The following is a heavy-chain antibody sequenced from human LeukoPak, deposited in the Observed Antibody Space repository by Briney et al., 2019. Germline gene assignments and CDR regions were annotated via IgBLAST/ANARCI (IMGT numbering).Heavy chain of an antibody. J-gene: IGHJ4*02. Sequence: PGGSLRLSCAASGFTFSSYWMHWVRQAPGKGLVWVSRINSDGSTTTYAESVKGRFTISRENAENTLYLQMNSLRAEDTAMYYCARFTDSSGSYWASPERFFDYWGQGTLVTVSS. CDR1: GFTFSSYW. V-gene: IGHV3-74*01. D-gene: IGHD3-22*01. CDR3: ARFTDSSGSYWASPERFFDY. CDR2: INSDGSTT.